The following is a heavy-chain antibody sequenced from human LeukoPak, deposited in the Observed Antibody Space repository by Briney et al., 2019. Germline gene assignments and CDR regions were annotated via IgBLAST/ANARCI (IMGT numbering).Heavy chain of an antibody. D-gene: IGHD2-15*01. CDR3: AKEYCSGDDCYGDAFDI. V-gene: IGHV3-74*01. CDR1: GFNFVNTW. J-gene: IGHJ3*02. Sequence: GGSLRLSCAASGFNFVNTWMHWVRQAPGKGLVWVARIKNDGSGIIYADSVEGRFTISRDSSKNTLFLQMDSLRADDTAMYYCAKEYCSGDDCYGDAFDIWGQGTMVIVSS. CDR2: IKNDGSGI.